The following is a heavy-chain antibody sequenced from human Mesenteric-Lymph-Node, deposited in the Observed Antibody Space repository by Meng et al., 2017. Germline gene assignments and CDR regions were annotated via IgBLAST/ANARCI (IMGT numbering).Heavy chain of an antibody. CDR1: GFTFSSYW. Sequence: GESLKISCAASGFTFSSYWMSWVRQAPGKGLEWVANIKQDGSEKYYVDSVKGRFTISRDNSKNTLYLQMNSLRAEDTAVYYCAKALRYIVVVPAGWFDPWGQGTLVTVSS. D-gene: IGHD2-2*01. J-gene: IGHJ5*02. CDR3: AKALRYIVVVPAGWFDP. V-gene: IGHV3-7*03. CDR2: IKQDGSEK.